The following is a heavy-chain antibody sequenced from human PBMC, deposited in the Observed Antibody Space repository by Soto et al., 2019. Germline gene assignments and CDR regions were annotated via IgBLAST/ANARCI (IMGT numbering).Heavy chain of an antibody. D-gene: IGHD6-13*01. J-gene: IGHJ6*03. V-gene: IGHV4-59*01. Sequence: SETLSLTCTVSGGSISSYYWSWIRQPPGKGLEWIGYIYYSGSTNYNPSLKSRVTISVDTSKNQFSLKLSSVTAADTAVYYCARALRSSWYYYYYMDVWGKGTTVT. CDR2: IYYSGST. CDR1: GGSISSYY. CDR3: ARALRSSWYYYYYMDV.